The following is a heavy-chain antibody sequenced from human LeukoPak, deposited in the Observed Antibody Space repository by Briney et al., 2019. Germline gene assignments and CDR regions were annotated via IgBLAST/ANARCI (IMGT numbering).Heavy chain of an antibody. CDR2: IIPIFGTA. V-gene: IGHV1-69*13. Sequence: SVKVSCKASGGTFSSHAINWVRQAPGQGLEWMGGIIPIFGTANYAQKFQGRVTITADESTSTAYMEVSSLRSEDTAVYYCARTFGYSSGEGYWGQGTLVTVSS. D-gene: IGHD6-19*01. CDR1: GGTFSSHA. J-gene: IGHJ4*02. CDR3: ARTFGYSSGEGY.